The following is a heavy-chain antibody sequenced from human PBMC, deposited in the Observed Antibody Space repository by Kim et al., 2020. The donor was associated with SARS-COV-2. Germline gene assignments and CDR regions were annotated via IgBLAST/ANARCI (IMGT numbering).Heavy chain of an antibody. V-gene: IGHV3-20*01. J-gene: IGHJ4*02. CDR1: GFTFDDYG. D-gene: IGHD6-6*01. CDR2: INWNGGST. CDR3: ASHRQHYSSSSGPFDY. Sequence: GGSLRLSCAASGFTFDDYGMSWVRQAPGKGLEWVSGINWNGGSTGYADSVKGRFTISRGNAKNSLYLQMNSLRAEDTALYHCASHRQHYSSSSGPFDYWGQGTLVTVSS.